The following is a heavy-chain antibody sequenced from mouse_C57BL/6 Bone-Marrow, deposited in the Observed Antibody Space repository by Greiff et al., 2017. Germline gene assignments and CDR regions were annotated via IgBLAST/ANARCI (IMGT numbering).Heavy chain of an antibody. CDR3: ARASVITTVVAHYFDY. CDR2: IYPRDGST. V-gene: IGHV1-78*01. J-gene: IGHJ2*01. D-gene: IGHD1-1*01. Sequence: VHLVESDAELVKPGASVKISCKVSGYTFTDHTIHWMKQRPEQGLEWIGYIYPRDGSTKYNEKFKGKATLTADKSSSTAYMQLNSLTSEDSAVYFCARASVITTVVAHYFDYWGQGTTLTVSS. CDR1: GYTFTDHT.